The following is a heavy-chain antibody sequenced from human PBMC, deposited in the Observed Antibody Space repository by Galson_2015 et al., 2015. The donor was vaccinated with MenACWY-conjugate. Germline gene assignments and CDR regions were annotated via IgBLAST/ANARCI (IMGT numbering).Heavy chain of an antibody. Sequence: QSGAEVTQPGESLKISCTGSGSYFPRYWIAWVRQITGKGLEWMGLISPGDSNTRYSPSFQGQVTISADKSISTAYLQWSSLKASDSAMYYCTRHPPGGRGMDVWGQGTTVTVSS. V-gene: IGHV5-51*01. J-gene: IGHJ6*02. CDR3: TRHPPGGRGMDV. CDR2: ISPGDSNT. D-gene: IGHD1-26*01. CDR1: GSYFPRYW.